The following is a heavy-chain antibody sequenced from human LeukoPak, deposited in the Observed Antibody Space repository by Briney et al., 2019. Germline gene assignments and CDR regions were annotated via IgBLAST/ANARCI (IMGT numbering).Heavy chain of an antibody. CDR2: IYSSEST. V-gene: IGHV4-4*09. CDR1: GGSVSSYY. D-gene: IGHD6-19*01. Sequence: SETLSLTCTDPGGSVSSYYWSWIRQPPGQGLEWIGYIYSSESTNYNPSLKSRVTMSVDTSKNQFFLKLSSVTAADTAVYYCARFHSGPSGWYVLWYFDLWGRGTLVTVSS. CDR3: ARFHSGPSGWYVLWYFDL. J-gene: IGHJ2*01.